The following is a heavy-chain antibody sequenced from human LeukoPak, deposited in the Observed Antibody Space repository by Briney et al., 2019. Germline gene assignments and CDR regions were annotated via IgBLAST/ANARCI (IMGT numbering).Heavy chain of an antibody. D-gene: IGHD5-12*01. Sequence: PGGSLRLSCAASGFTFSSYSMNWVRQAPGKGLEWVSVISSSSAFIYYADSVKGRFTISRDNAKNSLYLQMNSLRAEDTAVYYCARASVGGWQRFDRGYGNAFDTWGQGTLVTVSS. CDR1: GFTFSSYS. CDR3: ARASVGGWQRFDRGYGNAFDT. V-gene: IGHV3-21*01. J-gene: IGHJ3*02. CDR2: ISSSSAFI.